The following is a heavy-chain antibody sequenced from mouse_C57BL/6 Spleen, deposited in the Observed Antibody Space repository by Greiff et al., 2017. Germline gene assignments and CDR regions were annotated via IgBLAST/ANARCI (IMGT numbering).Heavy chain of an antibody. V-gene: IGHV6-3*01. CDR3: TGGEGRQGFAY. D-gene: IGHD1-2*01. J-gene: IGHJ3*01. Sequence: EVKLVESGGGLVQPGGSMKLSCVASGFTFSNYWMNWVRQSPGKGLEWVAQIRLKSDNYATHYAESGKGRFTISRDDSKSSVYLQMNNLRAEDTGIYYCTGGEGRQGFAYWGQGTLVTVSA. CDR1: GFTFSNYW. CDR2: IRLKSDNYAT.